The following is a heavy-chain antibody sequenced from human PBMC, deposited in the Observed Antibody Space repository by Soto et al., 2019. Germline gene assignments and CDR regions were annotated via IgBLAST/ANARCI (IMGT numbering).Heavy chain of an antibody. D-gene: IGHD3-22*01. J-gene: IGHJ3*02. CDR3: ARGGYYYDSSGSGDAFDI. CDR1: GFTFSSYW. Sequence: GGSLRLSCAASGFTFSSYWMSWVRQAPGKGLEWVANIKQDGSEKYYVDSVKGRFTISRDNAKNSLYLQMNSLRAEDTAVYYCARGGYYYDSSGSGDAFDIWGQGTMVTVSS. V-gene: IGHV3-7*01. CDR2: IKQDGSEK.